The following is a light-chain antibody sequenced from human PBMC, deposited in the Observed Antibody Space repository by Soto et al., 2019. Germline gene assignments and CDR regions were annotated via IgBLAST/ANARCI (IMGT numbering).Light chain of an antibody. CDR1: SSNIGANYD. J-gene: IGLJ1*01. CDR3: QSYDSSLNRV. CDR2: GDN. V-gene: IGLV1-40*01. Sequence: QSVLSQPPSVSGAPGQRITISCSGSSSNIGANYDVHWYRQVPGTAPNLLMSGDNNRPSGVADRFSGSKSGTSASLAITRLQAGDEADYYCQSYDSSLNRVFGTGTKLTVL.